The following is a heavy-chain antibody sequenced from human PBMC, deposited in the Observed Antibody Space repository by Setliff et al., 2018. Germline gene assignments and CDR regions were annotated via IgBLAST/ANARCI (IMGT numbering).Heavy chain of an antibody. CDR2: IYYSGTT. J-gene: IGHJ4*02. CDR3: ARGGCSSTSCPTYFDY. V-gene: IGHV4-59*01. D-gene: IGHD2-2*01. CDR1: GGSISSYD. Sequence: SETLSLTCTVSGGSISSYDWSWIRQSPGKGLEWIGNIYYSGTTNYNPSLKSRVTISADTSKNQFSLRLTSVTAADTAVYYCARGGCSSTSCPTYFDYWGQGTLVTVSS.